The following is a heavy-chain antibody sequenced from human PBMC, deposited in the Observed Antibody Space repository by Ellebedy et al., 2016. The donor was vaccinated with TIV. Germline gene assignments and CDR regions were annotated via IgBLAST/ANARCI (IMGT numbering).Heavy chain of an antibody. Sequence: GESLKISCAASGFTFSSYWMSWVRQAPGKGLEWVSSITESGGNTYYADYVKGRFTISRDNSKDTLFLQMNSLRAEDTAIYFCARDPVGVGPAFDVWGQGTMVTVSS. CDR1: GFTFSSYW. D-gene: IGHD4-23*01. CDR2: ITESGGNT. J-gene: IGHJ3*01. V-gene: IGHV3-23*01. CDR3: ARDPVGVGPAFDV.